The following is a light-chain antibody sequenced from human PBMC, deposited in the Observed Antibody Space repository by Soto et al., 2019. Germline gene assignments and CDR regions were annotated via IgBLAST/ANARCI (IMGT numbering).Light chain of an antibody. V-gene: IGKV1-39*01. CDR2: AAS. CDR1: QSINTF. J-gene: IGKJ2*01. Sequence: DIQMTQSPSSLSASMGDRVTITCRASQSINTFLNWYQQQPGRAPRLLIYAASTLQSGVPSRFSGHGSGTDFTLTISSLQPDDSAIYYCQQYKTYTTFGQGTKLEIK. CDR3: QQYKTYTT.